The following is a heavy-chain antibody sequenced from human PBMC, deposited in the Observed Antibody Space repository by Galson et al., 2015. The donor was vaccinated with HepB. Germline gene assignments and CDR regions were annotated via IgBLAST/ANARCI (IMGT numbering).Heavy chain of an antibody. J-gene: IGHJ4*02. CDR1: GFTFSCYA. CDR2: ITPNGGNT. Sequence: SLRLSCAASGFTFSCYAMSWVRQAPGKGLERVGAITPNGGNTFSAHSMKGRFIISRDNSQNTLFLQLNSLRPDDTAIYFCAKVFPEKTDGWYRQALYYFDSWGQGTRVTVSS. D-gene: IGHD6-19*01. V-gene: IGHV3-23*01. CDR3: AKVFPEKTDGWYRQALYYFDS.